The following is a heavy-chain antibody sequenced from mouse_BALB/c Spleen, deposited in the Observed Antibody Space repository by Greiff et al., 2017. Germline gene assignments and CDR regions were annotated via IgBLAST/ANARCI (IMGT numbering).Heavy chain of an antibody. V-gene: IGHV5-17*02. CDR1: GFTFSSFG. D-gene: IGHD2-4*01. J-gene: IGHJ4*01. CDR3: ARSPPMITTGSMDY. CDR2: ISSGSSTI. Sequence: EVQLQESGGGLVQPGGSRKLSCAASGFTFSSFGMHWVRQAPEKGLEWVAYISSGSSTIYYADTVKGRFTISRDNPKNTLFLQMTSLRSEDTAMYYCARSPPMITTGSMDYWGQGTSVTVSS.